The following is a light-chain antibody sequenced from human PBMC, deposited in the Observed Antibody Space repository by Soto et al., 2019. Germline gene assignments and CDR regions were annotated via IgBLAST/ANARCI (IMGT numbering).Light chain of an antibody. J-gene: IGKJ4*01. V-gene: IGKV3-20*01. CDR2: DAS. Sequence: EIVLTQSPDTLSLSPGERATLSCRASQSVRSNYLAWYQQKPGQAPRFLIYDASSRATGIPDRFSGSGSGKDCTLTISRLEPEDLAVYYCQQYGSSPLPVGGGTKVEIK. CDR1: QSVRSNY. CDR3: QQYGSSPLP.